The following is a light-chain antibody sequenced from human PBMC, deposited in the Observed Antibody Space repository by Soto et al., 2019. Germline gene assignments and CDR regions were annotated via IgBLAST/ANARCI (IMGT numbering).Light chain of an antibody. CDR1: HGIGNY. J-gene: IGKJ1*01. CDR3: QNHNNAPWT. Sequence: DIQMTQSPSSLSASVGDRDTITCRASHGIGNYLAWYQQKSGKVPKLLIYAASTLQSGVPSRFSGSTSATDFTFTISSLQPEDVATYYCQNHNNAPWTFGQGPKVEIQ. CDR2: AAS. V-gene: IGKV1-27*01.